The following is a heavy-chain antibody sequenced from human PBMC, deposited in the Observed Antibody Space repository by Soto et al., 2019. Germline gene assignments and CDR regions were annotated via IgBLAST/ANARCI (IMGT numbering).Heavy chain of an antibody. J-gene: IGHJ5*02. CDR1: GFSLSTSGVG. Sequence: SGPTRVNPTQTLTLTCTFSGFSLSTSGVGVGWIRQPPGKALEWLALIYWDDDKRYSPSLKSRLTITKDTSKNQVVLTMTNMDPVDTATYYCAHVSVPATAPTNWFDPWGQGTLVTVSS. V-gene: IGHV2-5*02. D-gene: IGHD2-2*01. CDR2: IYWDDDK. CDR3: AHVSVPATAPTNWFDP.